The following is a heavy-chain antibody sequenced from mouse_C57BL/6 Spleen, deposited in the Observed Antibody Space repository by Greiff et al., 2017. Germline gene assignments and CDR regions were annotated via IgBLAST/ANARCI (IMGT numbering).Heavy chain of an antibody. CDR3: APEGDYGSSVDY. CDR2: IHPNRGST. V-gene: IGHV1-64*01. Sequence: QVQLQQPGAELVKPGASVKLSCKASGYTFTSYWMHWVKQRPGQGLEWIGMIHPNRGSTNYNEKFKSKATLTVDKSSSTAYMQLSSLTSEDSAVYYCAPEGDYGSSVDYWGQGTTLTVSS. J-gene: IGHJ2*01. CDR1: GYTFTSYW. D-gene: IGHD1-1*01.